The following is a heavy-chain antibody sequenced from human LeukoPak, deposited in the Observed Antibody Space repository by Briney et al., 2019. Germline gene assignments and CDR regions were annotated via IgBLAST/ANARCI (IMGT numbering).Heavy chain of an antibody. V-gene: IGHV4-34*01. CDR1: GGSFSGYY. J-gene: IGHJ4*02. Sequence: KPSETLSLTCAVYGGSFSGYYWSGIRQPPGKGLEWIGEINHSGSTNYNPFLKSRVTISVDTSKNQLSLKLSSVTAADTAVYYCARSRGRRGYSYGFDYWGQGTLVTVSS. CDR3: ARSRGRRGYSYGFDY. CDR2: INHSGST. D-gene: IGHD5-18*01.